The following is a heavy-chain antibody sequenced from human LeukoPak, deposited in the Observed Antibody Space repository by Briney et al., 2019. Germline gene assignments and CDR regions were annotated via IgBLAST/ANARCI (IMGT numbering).Heavy chain of an antibody. D-gene: IGHD4-17*01. CDR1: GGPISSSSYY. V-gene: IGHV4-39*01. Sequence: SETLSLTCTVSGGPISSSSYYWGWIRQPPGKGLEWIGSIYYSGSTYYNPSLKSRVTISVDTSKNQFSLKLSSVTAADTAVYYCARVSGGYGDLGPWGQGTLVTVSS. CDR3: ARVSGGYGDLGP. CDR2: IYYSGST. J-gene: IGHJ5*02.